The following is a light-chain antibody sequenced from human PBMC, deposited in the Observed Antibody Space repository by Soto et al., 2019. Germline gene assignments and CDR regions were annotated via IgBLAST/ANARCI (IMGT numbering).Light chain of an antibody. CDR1: SASVLTSYY. CDR2: STN. Sequence: QAVVSQEPSFSVSPGETVTLTCGLTSASVLTSYYPSWYQQTPGQAPRTLIYSTNNRSSGVPDRFSGSILGNKAALTITGAQADDESDYYCALYVGSGTVVFGGGTKLTVL. V-gene: IGLV8-61*01. CDR3: ALYVGSGTVV. J-gene: IGLJ2*01.